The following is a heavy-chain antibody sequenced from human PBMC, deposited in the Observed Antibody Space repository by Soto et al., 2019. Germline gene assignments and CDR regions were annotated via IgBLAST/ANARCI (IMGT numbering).Heavy chain of an antibody. CDR1: GGSISSYY. J-gene: IGHJ5*02. D-gene: IGHD2-15*01. CDR2: IYYSGST. CDR3: ARVGPPGYCSGGSCYPLWWFDP. Sequence: PEETLSLTCTVSGGSISSYYWSWIRQPPGKGLEWIGYIYYSGSTNYNPSLKSRVTISVDTSKNQFSLKLSSVTAADTAVYYCARVGPPGYCSGGSCYPLWWFDPWGQGTLVTVSS. V-gene: IGHV4-59*01.